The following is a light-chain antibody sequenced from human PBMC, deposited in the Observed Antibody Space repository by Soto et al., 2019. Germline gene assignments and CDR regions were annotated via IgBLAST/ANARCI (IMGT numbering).Light chain of an antibody. CDR1: QSLLHSNGYNY. CDR3: MQSLQTPRT. CDR2: LGS. V-gene: IGKV2-28*01. Sequence: DIVMTQSPLSLPVTPGEPASISCRSSQSLLHSNGYNYLDWYLQKPGQSPQLLIYLGSNRASGVPARFSASGSCRDFTLTISRVEAEDFGVYYCMQSLQTPRTFGQGTKVEIK. J-gene: IGKJ1*01.